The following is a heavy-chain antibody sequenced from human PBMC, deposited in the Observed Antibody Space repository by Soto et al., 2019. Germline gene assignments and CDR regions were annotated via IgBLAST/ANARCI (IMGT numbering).Heavy chain of an antibody. CDR3: ARRYSSGAFDY. Sequence: SETLSLTCTVSGGSISSSSYYWGWIRQPPGKGLEWIGSIYYSGSTYYNPSLKSRVTISVDTSKNQFSLKLSSVTAADTAVYYCARRYSSGAFDYWGQGTLVTVSS. CDR1: GGSISSSSYY. D-gene: IGHD6-25*01. V-gene: IGHV4-39*01. J-gene: IGHJ4*02. CDR2: IYYSGST.